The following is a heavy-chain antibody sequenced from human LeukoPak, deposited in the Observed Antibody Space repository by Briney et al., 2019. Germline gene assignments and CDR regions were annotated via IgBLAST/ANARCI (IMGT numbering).Heavy chain of an antibody. CDR1: GGSFSGYY. CDR3: ARDPSSSWYGGYFDY. D-gene: IGHD6-13*01. Sequence: SETLSLTCAVYGGSFSGYYWSWIRQPAGKGLEWIGRIYTSGSTNYNPSLKSRVTMSVDTSKNQFSLKLSSVTAADTAVYYCARDPSSSWYGGYFDYWGQGTLVTVSS. CDR2: IYTSGST. J-gene: IGHJ4*02. V-gene: IGHV4-4*07.